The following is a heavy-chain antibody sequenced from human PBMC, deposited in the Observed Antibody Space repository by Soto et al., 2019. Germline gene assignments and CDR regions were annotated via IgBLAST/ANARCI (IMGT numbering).Heavy chain of an antibody. Sequence: QVQLVESGGGVVQPGRSLRLSCAASGFTFSSYAMHWVRQAPGKGLEWVAVISYDGSNKYYADSVKGRFTISRDNSKNTLYLKMNSLRAEDTAVYYCARDRGRITMVRGVIAPKYYGMDVWGQGTTVTVSS. CDR2: ISYDGSNK. CDR1: GFTFSSYA. D-gene: IGHD3-10*01. J-gene: IGHJ6*02. V-gene: IGHV3-30-3*01. CDR3: ARDRGRITMVRGVIAPKYYGMDV.